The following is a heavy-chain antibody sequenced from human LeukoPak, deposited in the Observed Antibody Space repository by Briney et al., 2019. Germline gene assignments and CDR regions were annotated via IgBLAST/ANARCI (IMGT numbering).Heavy chain of an antibody. Sequence: GGSLRLSCAASGFTFSGYGMHWVRQAPGKGLEWVAFIRYDGNNKYYTDSVKGRFTISRDNSKNTLYLQMNSLRADDTAVYYCAKDGGDYVYDYWGQGTLVTVSS. V-gene: IGHV3-30*02. CDR1: GFTFSGYG. D-gene: IGHD4-17*01. CDR3: AKDGGDYVYDY. CDR2: IRYDGNNK. J-gene: IGHJ4*02.